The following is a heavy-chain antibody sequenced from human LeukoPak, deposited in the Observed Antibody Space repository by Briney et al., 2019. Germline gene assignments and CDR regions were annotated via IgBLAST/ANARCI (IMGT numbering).Heavy chain of an antibody. CDR2: IDPSDSYS. D-gene: IGHD6-19*01. V-gene: IGHV5-10-1*01. CDR1: GYRFTSYW. Sequence: GESLRISCKGSGYRFTSYWISCVRQMPGKGLEWMGRIDPSDSYSNYSPSFQGHVTISADKSISTAYLQWSSLKASDTAMYYCARQGYGSGWYLLLGLPFDYWGQGTLVTVSS. CDR3: ARQGYGSGWYLLLGLPFDY. J-gene: IGHJ4*02.